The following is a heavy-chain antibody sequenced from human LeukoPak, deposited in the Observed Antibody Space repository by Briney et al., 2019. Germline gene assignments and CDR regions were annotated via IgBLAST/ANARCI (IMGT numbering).Heavy chain of an antibody. CDR2: ISSSGSTI. J-gene: IGHJ4*02. D-gene: IGHD3-9*01. CDR3: AREGRYFFDY. V-gene: IGHV3-48*03. CDR1: GFTFSSYE. Sequence: PGGSLRLSCAASGFTFSSYEMNWVRQAPGKGLEWVSYISSSGSTIYYADSVKGRFTISRDNGKNSLYLQMNSLRAEDTAVYYCAREGRYFFDYWGQGTLVTVSS.